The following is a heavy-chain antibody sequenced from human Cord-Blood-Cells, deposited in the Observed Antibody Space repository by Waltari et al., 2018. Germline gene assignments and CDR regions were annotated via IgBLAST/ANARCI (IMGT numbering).Heavy chain of an antibody. CDR2: IYTSGST. Sequence: QVQLQESGPGLVKPSETLSLTCTVSGGSISRYYWSWIRQPAGKGLEWIGRIYTSGSTNYNPSLKSRVTMSVDTSKNQFSLKLSSVTAADTAVYYCARSPYDSSGYYFDYWGQGTLVTVSS. J-gene: IGHJ4*02. CDR1: GGSISRYY. V-gene: IGHV4-4*07. CDR3: ARSPYDSSGYYFDY. D-gene: IGHD3-22*01.